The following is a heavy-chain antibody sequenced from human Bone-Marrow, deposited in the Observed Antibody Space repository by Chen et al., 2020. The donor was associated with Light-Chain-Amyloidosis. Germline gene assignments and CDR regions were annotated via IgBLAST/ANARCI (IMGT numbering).Heavy chain of an antibody. Sequence: EVQLEQSGPEVKKPGESLKISCKGSGYTFPNYWIGWVRQMPGKGLEWMGVIYPDDSDARYRPSFEGQVTISADKSITTAYLQWRSLKAWDTAMYYCARRRDGYNFDYWGQGTLVTVSS. V-gene: IGHV5-51*01. CDR2: IYPDDSDA. D-gene: IGHD5-12*01. CDR3: ARRRDGYNFDY. CDR1: GYTFPNYW. J-gene: IGHJ4*02.